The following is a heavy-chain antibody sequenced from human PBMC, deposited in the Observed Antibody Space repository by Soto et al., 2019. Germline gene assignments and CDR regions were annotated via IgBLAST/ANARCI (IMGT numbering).Heavy chain of an antibody. CDR2: IYYSGST. CDR1: GGSSSSYY. V-gene: IGHV4-59*01. D-gene: IGHD3-16*01. J-gene: IGHJ6*02. CDR3: ARDSTSPQYYYGMDV. Sequence: ALETLSLTCTVSGGSSSSYYWSWIRQPPGKGLEWIGYIYYSGSTNYNPSLKSRVTISVDTSKNQFSLKLSSVTAADTAVYYCARDSTSPQYYYGMDVWGQGTTVTAP.